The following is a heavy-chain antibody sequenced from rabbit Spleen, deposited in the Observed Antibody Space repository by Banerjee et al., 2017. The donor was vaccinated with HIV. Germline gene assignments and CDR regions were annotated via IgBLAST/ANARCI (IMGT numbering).Heavy chain of an antibody. J-gene: IGHJ4*01. CDR2: IYADSIGST. CDR1: GFSFSSSYY. CDR3: ARDGAGGSYFNL. V-gene: IGHV1S45*01. Sequence: QEQLVESGGGLVQPEESLTLTCTASGFSFSSSYYMCWVRQAPGKGLECIACIYADSIGSTYYATWVNGRFTISSHNAQNTLYLQLNSLTAADTATYFCARDGAGGSYFNLWGPGTLVTVS. D-gene: IGHD8-1*01.